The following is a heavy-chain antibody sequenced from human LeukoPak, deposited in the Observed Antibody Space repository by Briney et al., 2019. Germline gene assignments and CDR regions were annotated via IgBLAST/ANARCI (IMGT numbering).Heavy chain of an antibody. D-gene: IGHD2-21*02. CDR3: ARDLWDHIVVVTASDAFDI. Sequence: GGSLRLSCAASGFTFSSYWMHWVRQAPGKGLVWVSRINIDGSSTSYADSVKGRFTISRDNAKHTLYLQMHSLRAEDTAVYYCARDLWDHIVVVTASDAFDIWGQGTMVTVSS. V-gene: IGHV3-74*01. CDR1: GFTFSSYW. J-gene: IGHJ3*02. CDR2: INIDGSST.